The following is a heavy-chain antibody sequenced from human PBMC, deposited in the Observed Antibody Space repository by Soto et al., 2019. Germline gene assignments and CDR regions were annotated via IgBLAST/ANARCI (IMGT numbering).Heavy chain of an antibody. V-gene: IGHV4-59*01. CDR1: GGSISSYY. D-gene: IGHD2-21*02. CDR2: IYYSGST. J-gene: IGHJ6*02. Sequence: LSLTCTVSGGSISSYYWSWIRQPPGKGLEWIGYIYYSGSTNYNPSLKSRVTISVDTSKNQFSLKLSSVTAADTAVYYCARDRGHAFCGGDCYSPGMDVWGQGTTVTVSS. CDR3: ARDRGHAFCGGDCYSPGMDV.